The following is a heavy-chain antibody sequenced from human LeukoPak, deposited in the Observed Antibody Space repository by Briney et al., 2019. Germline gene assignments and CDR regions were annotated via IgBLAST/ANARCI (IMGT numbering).Heavy chain of an antibody. Sequence: GRSLRLSCAASGFTFGSYGMHLVRQAPGKGLEWVAVIWYDGSNKYYADSVKGRFTISRDNSKNTLYLQMNSLRAEDTAVYYCARKGGYSFHFDYWGQGTLVTVSS. D-gene: IGHD5-18*01. CDR2: IWYDGSNK. V-gene: IGHV3-33*01. CDR1: GFTFGSYG. J-gene: IGHJ4*02. CDR3: ARKGGYSFHFDY.